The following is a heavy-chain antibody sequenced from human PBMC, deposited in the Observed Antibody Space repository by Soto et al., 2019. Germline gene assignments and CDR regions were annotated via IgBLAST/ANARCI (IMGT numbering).Heavy chain of an antibody. CDR2: ISYDGSNK. CDR1: GFTFSSYA. Sequence: QVLLVESGGGVVQPGRSLRLSCAASGFTFSSYAMHWVRQAPGKGLEWVAVISYDGSNKYYADSVKGRFTISRDNSKNTLYLQMNSLRAEDTAVYYCARDRVAATPGDYYYYGMDVWGQGTTVTVSS. CDR3: ARDRVAATPGDYYYYGMDV. J-gene: IGHJ6*02. D-gene: IGHD2-15*01. V-gene: IGHV3-30-3*01.